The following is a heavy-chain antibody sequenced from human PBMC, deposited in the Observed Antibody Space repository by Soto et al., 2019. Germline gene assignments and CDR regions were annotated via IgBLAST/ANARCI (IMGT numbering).Heavy chain of an antibody. CDR1: GGSISSSSCF. J-gene: IGHJ5*02. CDR2: IYHTGNA. V-gene: IGHV4-39*07. Sequence: SETLSLTCTVSGGSISSSSCFWGWIRQPPGKGLEWIGSIYHTGNAYYNPSLKSRVTISVDTSKNQFSLKLSSVTAADTAVYYCARISRYYDSSPLSWFDPWGQGTLVTVSS. D-gene: IGHD3-22*01. CDR3: ARISRYYDSSPLSWFDP.